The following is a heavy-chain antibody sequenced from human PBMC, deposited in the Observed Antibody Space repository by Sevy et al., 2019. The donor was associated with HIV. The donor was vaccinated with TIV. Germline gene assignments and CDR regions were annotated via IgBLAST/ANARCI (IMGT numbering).Heavy chain of an antibody. D-gene: IGHD6-13*01. Sequence: GGSLRLSCAASGFTFDDYAMHWVRQAPGKGLEWVSGISWNSGSIGYADSVKGRFTVSRDNGKNSLYLQMNSLRAEDMALYYYARTVRSSSWYGDYFDYWGQGTLVTVSS. CDR1: GFTFDDYA. CDR3: ARTVRSSSWYGDYFDY. CDR2: ISWNSGSI. V-gene: IGHV3-9*03. J-gene: IGHJ4*02.